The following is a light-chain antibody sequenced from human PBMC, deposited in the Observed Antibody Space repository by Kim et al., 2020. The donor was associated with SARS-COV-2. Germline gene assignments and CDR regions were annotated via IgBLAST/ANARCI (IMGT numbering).Light chain of an antibody. CDR1: RSNIGLNY. V-gene: IGLV1-51*01. J-gene: IGLJ2*01. Sequence: QSVLTQPPSVSAAPGQKVTISCSGSRSNIGLNYVAWYQQLPGTAPKLLIYDDNNRHSGVPDRFSGSKSGTSATLGITGLQTGDEADYYCGAWDSGLSAGVFGGGTKLTVL. CDR3: GAWDSGLSAGV. CDR2: DDN.